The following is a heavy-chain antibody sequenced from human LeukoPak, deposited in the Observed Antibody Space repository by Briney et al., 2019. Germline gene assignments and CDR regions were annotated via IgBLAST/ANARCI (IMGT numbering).Heavy chain of an antibody. CDR3: ARLSKQQLDIYYYYYYMDV. CDR1: GGSISSYY. Sequence: SETLSLTCTVSGGSISSYYWSWIRQPAGKGLEWIGRIYTSGSTNYNPSLKSRVTMSVDTSKNQFSLKLSSVTAADTAVYYCARLSKQQLDIYYYYYYMDVWGKGTAVTISS. V-gene: IGHV4-4*07. D-gene: IGHD6-6*01. J-gene: IGHJ6*03. CDR2: IYTSGST.